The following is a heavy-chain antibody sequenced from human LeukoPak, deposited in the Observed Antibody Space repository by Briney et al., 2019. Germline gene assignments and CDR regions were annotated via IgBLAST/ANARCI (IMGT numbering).Heavy chain of an antibody. V-gene: IGHV4-34*01. D-gene: IGHD6-6*01. CDR3: ARGLLDRSSSQYYFDY. Sequence: SETLSLTCAVYGGSFSGYYWSWIRQPPGKGLEWIGEINHSGSTNYNPSLKSRVTISVDTSKNQFSLKLSSVTAADTAVYYCARGLLDRSSSQYYFDYWGQGTLVNVSS. CDR1: GGSFSGYY. J-gene: IGHJ4*02. CDR2: INHSGST.